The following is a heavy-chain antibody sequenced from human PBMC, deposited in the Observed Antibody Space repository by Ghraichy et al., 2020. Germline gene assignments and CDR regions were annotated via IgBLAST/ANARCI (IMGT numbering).Heavy chain of an antibody. V-gene: IGHV3-9*01. J-gene: IGHJ6*02. Sequence: GGSLRLSCAASGFTFDDHGMHWVRQAPGKGLEWVSGISWNSGRIGYADSVKGRFTISRDNAKNSLYLEMNSLRTEDTAFYYCAKDYSSYSYYYYGMDVWGPGTTVTVSS. CDR1: GFTFDDHG. CDR3: AKDYSSYSYYYYGMDV. D-gene: IGHD3-22*01. CDR2: ISWNSGRI.